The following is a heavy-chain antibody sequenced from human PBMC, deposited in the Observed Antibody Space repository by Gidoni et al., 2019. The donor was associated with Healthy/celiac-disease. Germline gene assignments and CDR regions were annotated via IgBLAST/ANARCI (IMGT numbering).Heavy chain of an antibody. CDR3: ANNEPGRLLWFGGGRAIDY. Sequence: QVQLVESGGGVVQPGRSLRLSCAASGFTFSSYGMHWVRQAPGKGLEGLAVISYDGSNKYYADSVKGRFTISRDNSKNTLYLQMNSLRAEDTAVYYCANNEPGRLLWFGGGRAIDYWGQGTLVTVSS. V-gene: IGHV3-30*18. D-gene: IGHD3-10*01. J-gene: IGHJ4*02. CDR2: ISYDGSNK. CDR1: GFTFSSYG.